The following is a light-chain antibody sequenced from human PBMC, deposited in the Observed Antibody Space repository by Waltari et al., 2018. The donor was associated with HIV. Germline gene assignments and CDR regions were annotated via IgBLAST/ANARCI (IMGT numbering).Light chain of an antibody. CDR1: QSISSF. V-gene: IGKV1-39*01. CDR2: FAS. CDR3: QQSYTSPRT. Sequence: DTQMTQSPSSLSASVGATVTITCRASQSISSFLNWYQQKPGKAPRLVIYFASSLQSGVPSRFSGSGSGTDFTLTISSLQPEDFATYFCQQSYTSPRTFGQGTKVEIK. J-gene: IGKJ1*01.